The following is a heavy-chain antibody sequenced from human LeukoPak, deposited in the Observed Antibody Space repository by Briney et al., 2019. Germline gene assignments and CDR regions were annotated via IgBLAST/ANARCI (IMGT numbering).Heavy chain of an antibody. Sequence: SDTLSLTCTVSGGSISSYYWSWIRQPPGKGLEWIGYIYYSGSTNYNPSLKSRVTISVDTSKNQFSLKLSSVTAADTAVYYCASSFVGATLGFYFEYWGQGTLVTVSS. D-gene: IGHD1-26*01. V-gene: IGHV4-59*07. CDR3: ASSFVGATLGFYFEY. J-gene: IGHJ4*02. CDR2: IYYSGST. CDR1: GGSISSYY.